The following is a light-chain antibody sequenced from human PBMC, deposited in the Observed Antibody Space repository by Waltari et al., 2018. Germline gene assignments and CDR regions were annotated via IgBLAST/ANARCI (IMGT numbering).Light chain of an antibody. J-gene: IGKJ1*01. CDR3: QQGFKTPWT. CDR1: EDISSW. V-gene: IGKV1-12*02. CDR2: AAS. Sequence: DIQMTQSPSSLSASVGDKVTITCRASEDISSWLAWYQQEPEKTPRLLIYAASTLQSGVPSRFSGSGSGTDYTLTNRSLQPEDFATYFCQQGFKTPWTFGQGTKVDIK.